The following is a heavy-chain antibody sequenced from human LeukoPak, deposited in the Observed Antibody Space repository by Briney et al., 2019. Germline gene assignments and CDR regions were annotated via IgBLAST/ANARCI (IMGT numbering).Heavy chain of an antibody. J-gene: IGHJ3*02. CDR1: GGTFSSYA. CDR2: IIPIFGTA. D-gene: IGHD3-22*01. CDR3: ARDQRVDSSGYYDAFDI. V-gene: IGHV1-69*01. Sequence: SVKVSCKASGGTFSSYAISWVRQAPGQGLEWMGGIIPIFGTANYAQKFQGRVTITADESTSTAYMELSSLRSEDTAAYYCARDQRVDSSGYYDAFDIWGQGTMVTVSS.